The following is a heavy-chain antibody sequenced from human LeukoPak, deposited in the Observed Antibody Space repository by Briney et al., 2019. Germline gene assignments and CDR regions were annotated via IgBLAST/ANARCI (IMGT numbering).Heavy chain of an antibody. V-gene: IGHV3-9*01. CDR2: ISWNSGSI. CDR1: GFTFDDYA. J-gene: IGHJ4*02. CDR3: AKGSGSHYPTDFDY. D-gene: IGHD1-26*01. Sequence: GRSLRLSRAPSGFTFDDYAMHCVRRAPRKGLEWVSGISWNSGSIGYADSVKGRFTISRDNAKNSLYLQMRSLRAEDTALSYCAKGSGSHYPTDFDYWGQGTLVTVSS.